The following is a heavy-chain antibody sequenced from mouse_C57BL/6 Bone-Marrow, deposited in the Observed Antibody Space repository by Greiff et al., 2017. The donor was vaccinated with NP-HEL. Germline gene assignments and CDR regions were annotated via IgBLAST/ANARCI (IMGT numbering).Heavy chain of an antibody. CDR2: IYPRSGNT. D-gene: IGHD1-1*01. Sequence: QVQLQQSGAELARPGASVKLSCKASGYTFTSYGISWVKQRTGQGLEWIGEIYPRSGNTYYNEKFKGKATLTADKSSSTAYMELRSLTSEDSAVYFCARSPYYYYGSSYGFAYWGQGTLVTVSA. CDR1: GYTFTSYG. J-gene: IGHJ3*01. CDR3: ARSPYYYYGSSYGFAY. V-gene: IGHV1-81*01.